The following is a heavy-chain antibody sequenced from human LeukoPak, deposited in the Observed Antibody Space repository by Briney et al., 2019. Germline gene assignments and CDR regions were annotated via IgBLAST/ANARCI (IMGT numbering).Heavy chain of an antibody. V-gene: IGHV1-18*04. J-gene: IGHJ4*02. Sequence: GASVKVSSKASGYTFTSYYMHWVRQAPGQGLEWMGWISTYGGSTNYAQKLQGRVTVTTDTSTSTVYMELRSLRSDDTAVYYCARPNTEANGYYFDYWGQGTLVTVSS. CDR1: GYTFTSYY. CDR3: ARPNTEANGYYFDY. D-gene: IGHD5-18*01. CDR2: ISTYGGST.